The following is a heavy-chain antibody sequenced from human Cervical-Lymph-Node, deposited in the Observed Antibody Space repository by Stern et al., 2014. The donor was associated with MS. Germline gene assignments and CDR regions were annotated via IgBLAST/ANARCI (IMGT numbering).Heavy chain of an antibody. V-gene: IGHV7-4-1*02. D-gene: IGHD3-22*01. CDR3: ARDLRDISGYYLDS. CDR2: INTNTGNP. Sequence: VQLVQSGSELRQPGASVKVSCKASGYSFNRYAVTWVRQAPGQGLEWLGWINTNTGNPTYAQGFTGRFVFSLDTSVSTTYLHISSLKAEDTAVYYCARDLRDISGYYLDSWGQGSLVTVSS. J-gene: IGHJ4*02. CDR1: GYSFNRYA.